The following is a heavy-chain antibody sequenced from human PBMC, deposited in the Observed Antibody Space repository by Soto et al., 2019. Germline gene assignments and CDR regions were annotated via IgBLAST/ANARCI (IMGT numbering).Heavy chain of an antibody. CDR1: GGSISSYY. V-gene: IGHV4-59*06. CDR3: AKDGGSGGYYYYGLDV. D-gene: IGHD3-10*01. Sequence: PSETLSLTCTISGGSISSYYWRWIRQHPGKGLEWMAYIYYSGNTYYNPSLKSRVTISVDTSRNQFSLSLNSLTAADTAVYYCAKDGGSGGYYYYGLDVWGQGTTVTVSS. CDR2: IYYSGNT. J-gene: IGHJ6*02.